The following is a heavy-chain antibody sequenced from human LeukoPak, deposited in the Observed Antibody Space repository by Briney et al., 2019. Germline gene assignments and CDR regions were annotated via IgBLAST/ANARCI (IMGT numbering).Heavy chain of an antibody. CDR3: TRHSSDDSSGYYRD. V-gene: IGHV3-73*01. Sequence: GGSLRLSCAASGFTFSSYWMHWVRQAPGKGLEWVGRIRSKANSYAPAYAASLKGRFTISRDDSRNTAFLQMDSLKTEDTAVYYCTRHSSDDSSGYYRDWGQGTLVTVSS. J-gene: IGHJ4*02. CDR2: IRSKANSYAP. D-gene: IGHD3-22*01. CDR1: GFTFSSYW.